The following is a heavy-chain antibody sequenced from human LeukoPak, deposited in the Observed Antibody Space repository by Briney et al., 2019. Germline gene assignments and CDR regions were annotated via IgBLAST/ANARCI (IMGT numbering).Heavy chain of an antibody. CDR3: ARENNFGSGMDV. CDR1: GFTFSSYA. D-gene: IGHD3-10*01. Sequence: GGSLRLSCAASGFTFSSYAMSWVRQAPGKGLQWVSVIYSGGSTYYADSVKGRFTISRDNSKNTLYLQMNSLRAEDTAVYYCARENNFGSGMDVWGQGTTVTVSS. CDR2: IYSGGST. J-gene: IGHJ6*02. V-gene: IGHV3-23*03.